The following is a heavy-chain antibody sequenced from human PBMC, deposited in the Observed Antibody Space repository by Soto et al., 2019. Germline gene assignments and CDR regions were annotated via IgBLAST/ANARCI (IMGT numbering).Heavy chain of an antibody. CDR2: INHSGST. D-gene: IGHD4-17*01. Sequence: PSETLSLTCAVYGGSFSGYYWSWIRQPPGKGLEWIGEINHSGSTNYNPSLKSRVTISVDTSKNQFSLKLSSVTAADTAVYYCARETTVMFDYWGQGTLVTVSS. J-gene: IGHJ4*02. CDR3: ARETTVMFDY. V-gene: IGHV4-34*01. CDR1: GGSFSGYY.